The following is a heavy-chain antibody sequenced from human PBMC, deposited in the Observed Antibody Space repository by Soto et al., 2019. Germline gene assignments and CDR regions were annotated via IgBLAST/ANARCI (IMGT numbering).Heavy chain of an antibody. V-gene: IGHV1-69*06. CDR1: GGTFSSYA. J-gene: IGHJ4*02. D-gene: IGHD5-18*01. CDR3: ARVTGGYSYGPFDY. CDR2: IIHIFGTA. Sequence: ASVKVSCKASGGTFSSYASSWVRQAPGQGLEWMGGIIHIFGTANYAQKFQGRVTITADKSTSTAYMELSSLRSEDTAVYYCARVTGGYSYGPFDYWGQGTLVTVSS.